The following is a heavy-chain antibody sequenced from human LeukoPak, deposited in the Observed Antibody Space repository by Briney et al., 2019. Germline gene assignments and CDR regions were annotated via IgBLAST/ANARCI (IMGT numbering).Heavy chain of an antibody. CDR3: ARGRYYGMDV. V-gene: IGHV3-74*01. J-gene: IGHJ6*02. CDR2: VNSDGSST. Sequence: RGSLRLSCVASGFTFTSYWMHWVRQAPGKGLVWVSRVNSDGSSTTYADSVKGRFTISRDNAKNTLYLQMNSLRAEDTAVYYCARGRYYGMDVWGQGTTVTVSS. CDR1: GFTFTSYW.